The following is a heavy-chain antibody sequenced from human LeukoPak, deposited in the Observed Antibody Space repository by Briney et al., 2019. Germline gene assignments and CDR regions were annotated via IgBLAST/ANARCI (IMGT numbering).Heavy chain of an antibody. D-gene: IGHD3-10*01. Sequence: SETLSLTCTVSGGSISSSSYYWGWIRQPPGKGLEWIGSIYYSGSTYYNPSLKSRVTISVDTSKNQFSLKLSSVTAADTAVYYCARSKREFNWLDPWGQGTLVTVSS. CDR1: GGSISSSSYY. CDR2: IYYSGST. CDR3: ARSKREFNWLDP. J-gene: IGHJ5*02. V-gene: IGHV4-39*01.